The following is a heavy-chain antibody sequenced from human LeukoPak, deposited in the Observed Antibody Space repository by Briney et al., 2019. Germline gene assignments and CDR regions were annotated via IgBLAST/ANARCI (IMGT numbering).Heavy chain of an antibody. J-gene: IGHJ4*02. V-gene: IGHV3-48*03. CDR1: GFTFSSYE. D-gene: IGHD2-21*01. Sequence: GGSLRLSCAASGFTFSSYEFNWVRQAPGKGLEWVSYIGVGGNNIYYAESVRGRFTTSRDNAKNSLYLQLNSLRAGDTAVYYCARETAHCGGDCFDYWGQGTLVTVSS. CDR2: IGVGGNNI. CDR3: ARETAHCGGDCFDY.